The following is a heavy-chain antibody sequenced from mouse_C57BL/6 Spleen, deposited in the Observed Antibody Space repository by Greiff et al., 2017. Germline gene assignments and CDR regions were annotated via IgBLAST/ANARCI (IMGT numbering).Heavy chain of an antibody. Sequence: LQQPGASVKLSCKASGYTFTSYWMHWVKQRPGRGLEWIGRIDPNSGGTKYNEKFKSKATLTVDKPSSTAYMQLSSLTSEDSAVYYCARGNWDRRYAMDYWGQGTSVTVSS. CDR1: GYTFTSYW. CDR2: IDPNSGGT. CDR3: ARGNWDRRYAMDY. D-gene: IGHD4-1*01. J-gene: IGHJ4*01. V-gene: IGHV1-72*01.